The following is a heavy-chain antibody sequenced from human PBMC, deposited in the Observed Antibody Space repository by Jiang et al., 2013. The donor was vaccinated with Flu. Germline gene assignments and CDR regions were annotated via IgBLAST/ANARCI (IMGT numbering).Heavy chain of an antibody. V-gene: IGHV3-30*01. CDR2: ISYDGSNK. J-gene: IGHJ4*02. D-gene: IGHD3-22*01. Sequence: GKGLEWVAVISYDGSNKYYADSVKGRFTISRDNSKNTLYLQMNSLRAEDTAVYYCARVSIDYYDSSGYYPGPVGYYFDYWGQGTLVTVSS. CDR3: ARVSIDYYDSSGYYPGPVGYYFDY.